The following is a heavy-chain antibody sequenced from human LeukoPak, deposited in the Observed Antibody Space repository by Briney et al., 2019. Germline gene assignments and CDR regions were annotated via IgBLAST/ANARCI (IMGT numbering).Heavy chain of an antibody. D-gene: IGHD3-10*01. CDR1: GFTFSSYS. CDR3: ARGEYGSGSYHIDY. V-gene: IGHV3-21*01. J-gene: IGHJ4*02. Sequence: WGSLRLSCAASGFTFSSYSMNWVRQAPGKGLEWVSFISSSSSYIYYADSVKGRFTISRDNAKNSLYLQMNSLRAEDTAVYYCARGEYGSGSYHIDYWGQGTLVTVSS. CDR2: ISSSSSYI.